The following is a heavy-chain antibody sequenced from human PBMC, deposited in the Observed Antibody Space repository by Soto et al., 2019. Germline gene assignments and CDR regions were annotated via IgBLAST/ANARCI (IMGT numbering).Heavy chain of an antibody. D-gene: IGHD4-17*01. CDR1: GFTFSSYA. V-gene: IGHV3-23*01. CDR3: AKDRSHDYGDYGNNWFDP. CDR2: ISGSGGST. J-gene: IGHJ5*02. Sequence: TGGSLRLSCAASGFTFSSYAISWVRQAPGKGLEWVSAISGSGGSTYYADSVKGRFTISRDNSKNTLYLQMNSLRAEDTAVYYCAKDRSHDYGDYGNNWFDPWGQGTLVTVSS.